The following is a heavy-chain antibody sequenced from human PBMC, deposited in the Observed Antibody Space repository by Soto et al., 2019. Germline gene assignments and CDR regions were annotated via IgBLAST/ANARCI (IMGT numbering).Heavy chain of an antibody. CDR2: ISGSDNT. V-gene: IGHV3-23*01. CDR3: AKDNSASIVVVPAAMSHDAFDI. J-gene: IGHJ3*02. CDR1: GVTFRSYA. D-gene: IGHD2-2*01. Sequence: GGSLRLSCAASGVTFRSYAMSWVRQAPGKGLEWVSVISGSDNTYYADSVKGRLTISRDNSKNTLYLQMNSLRAEDTAVYYCAKDNSASIVVVPAAMSHDAFDIWGQGTMVTVSS.